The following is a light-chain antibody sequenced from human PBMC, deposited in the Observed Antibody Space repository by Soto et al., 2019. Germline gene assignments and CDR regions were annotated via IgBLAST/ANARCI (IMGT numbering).Light chain of an antibody. J-gene: IGLJ2*01. CDR1: SSNIGRNT. Sequence: QSVVTQPPSASGTPGQRVTISCSGSSSNIGRNTVNWYQQLPGTAPKLLIYSNDRRPSGVPDRFCGSKSGTSASLAISGLQSEDEADYYCAAWDDSLNGPVFGGGTKVTVL. CDR3: AAWDDSLNGPV. V-gene: IGLV1-44*01. CDR2: SND.